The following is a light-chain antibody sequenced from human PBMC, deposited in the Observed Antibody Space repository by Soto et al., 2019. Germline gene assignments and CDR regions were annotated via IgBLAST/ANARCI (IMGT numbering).Light chain of an antibody. CDR3: QQRTNWLT. J-gene: IGKJ3*01. V-gene: IGKV3-11*01. Sequence: EIVLTQSPATLSLSPGERATLSCRASQNVSTYLAWYQQKPGQAPSLLIYDASNRATGIPARFSGSGSVTDFTLTISSLEPEDCAVYYCQQRTNWLTFGPGTKVDIK. CDR2: DAS. CDR1: QNVSTY.